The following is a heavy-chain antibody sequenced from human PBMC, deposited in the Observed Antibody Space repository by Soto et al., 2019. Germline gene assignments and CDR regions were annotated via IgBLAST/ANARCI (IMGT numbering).Heavy chain of an antibody. CDR3: ARAAYYYDSSGYFSKYFDS. J-gene: IGHJ4*02. CDR1: GGSISSGGYY. Sequence: QVQLQESGPGLVKPSQTLSLTCTVSGGSISSGGYYWSWIRQHPGKGLEWIGYIYYTGSAYYNPSLKGRLTISVDTSQNQFSLKLSSVTAEDTAVYYCARAAYYYDSSGYFSKYFDSWGQGTLVTVSS. D-gene: IGHD3-22*01. V-gene: IGHV4-31*03. CDR2: IYYTGSA.